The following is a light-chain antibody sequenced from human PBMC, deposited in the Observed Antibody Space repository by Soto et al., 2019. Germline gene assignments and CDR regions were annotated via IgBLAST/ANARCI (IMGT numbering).Light chain of an antibody. V-gene: IGKV1-39*01. J-gene: IGKJ1*01. CDR3: QQSYSLPPTWT. CDR2: AAS. CDR1: RSITTY. Sequence: DIQMTQSPSSLSASVGDRVTIACRASRSITTYLNWYQQRPGKAPKLLIYAASSLQSGVPSRFSGSGSGTEFTLTISSRQPEDFATYYCQQSYSLPPTWTFGQGTKVEIK.